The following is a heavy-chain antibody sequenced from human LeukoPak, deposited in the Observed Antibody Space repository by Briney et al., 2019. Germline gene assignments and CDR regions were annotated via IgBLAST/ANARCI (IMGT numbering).Heavy chain of an antibody. V-gene: IGHV4-30-4*01. Sequence: SQTLSLTCTVSGGSISSGDYYWSWIRQPPGKGLEWIGYIYYSGSTYYNPSLKSRVTISVDTSKNQFSLKLSSVTAADTAVYYCARAESGYDFWSGSNWFDPWGQGTPVTVSS. D-gene: IGHD3-3*01. CDR2: IYYSGST. CDR3: ARAESGYDFWSGSNWFDP. J-gene: IGHJ5*02. CDR1: GGSISSGDYY.